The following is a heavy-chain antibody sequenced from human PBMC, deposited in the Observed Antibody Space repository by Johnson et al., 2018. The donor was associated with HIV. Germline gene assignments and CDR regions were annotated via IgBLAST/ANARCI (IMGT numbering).Heavy chain of an antibody. CDR1: GISFSSYA. CDR2: ISPSGGTS. CDR3: ARDPPVTTTHNAFDI. D-gene: IGHD4-17*01. V-gene: IGHV3-48*04. J-gene: IGHJ3*02. Sequence: EVQLVESGGGLVQPGGSLRLSCVASGISFSSYAMHWVRQAPGKGLEWVSYISPSGGTSFHADSVKGRFTISRDNAKNSLYLQMNSLRAEDTAVYYCARDPPVTTTHNAFDIWGQGTMVTVSS.